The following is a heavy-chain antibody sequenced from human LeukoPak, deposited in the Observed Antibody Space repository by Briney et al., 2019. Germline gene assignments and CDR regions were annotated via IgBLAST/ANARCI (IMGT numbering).Heavy chain of an antibody. CDR1: GLTFSTYW. CDR3: ARSLGDD. V-gene: IGHV3-7*01. CDR2: INQDGREK. Sequence: PGGSLRLSCEVSGLTFSTYWMTWVRQAPGKGLEWVASINQDGREKYYVDSVKGRFTISRDNAKDSLYLQMDSLRDADTAVYYCARSLGDDWGQGTLVTVSS. J-gene: IGHJ4*02. D-gene: IGHD3-16*01.